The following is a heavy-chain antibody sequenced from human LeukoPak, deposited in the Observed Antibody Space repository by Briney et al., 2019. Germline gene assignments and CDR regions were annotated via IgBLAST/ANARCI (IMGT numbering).Heavy chain of an antibody. J-gene: IGHJ6*03. D-gene: IGHD3-10*01. CDR2: IKQDGSEK. V-gene: IGHV3-7*01. Sequence: GGSLRLSCAASGFTFSSYWMSWVRQAPGKGLEWVANIKQDGSEKYYVDSVKGRFTISRDNAKNSLYLQMNSLRAEDTAMYYCARVSSKTMVRALITKKNYYYYYMDVWGKGTTVTISS. CDR3: ARVSSKTMVRALITKKNYYYYYMDV. CDR1: GFTFSSYW.